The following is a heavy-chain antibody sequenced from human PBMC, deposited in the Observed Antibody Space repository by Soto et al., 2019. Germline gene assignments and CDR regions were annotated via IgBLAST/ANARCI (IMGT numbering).Heavy chain of an antibody. CDR3: ARDPIRITIFGVVTPTDYYGMDV. CDR1: GGTFSSYA. Sequence: KASGGTFSSYAISLVRQAPGQGLEWMGGIIPIFGTANYAQKFQGRVTITADESTSTAYMELSSLRSEDTAVYYCARDPIRITIFGVVTPTDYYGMDVWGQGTTVTVSS. J-gene: IGHJ6*02. V-gene: IGHV1-69*01. D-gene: IGHD3-3*01. CDR2: IIPIFGTA.